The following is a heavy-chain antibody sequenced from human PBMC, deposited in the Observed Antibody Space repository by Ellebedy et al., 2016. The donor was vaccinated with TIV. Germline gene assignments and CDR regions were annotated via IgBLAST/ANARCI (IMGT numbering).Heavy chain of an antibody. CDR3: ARGLYAGGAYYKGIEY. V-gene: IGHV4-31*03. CDR1: GGSISSGGYY. J-gene: IGHJ4*02. Sequence: LRLXCTVSGGSISSGGYYWSWIRQHPGKGLEWIGYIYNSGNTYYNPSLRSRLDISVDTSKNHFSLKLTSVTAADTAVYYCARGLYAGGAYYKGIEYWGQGVLVTVSS. CDR2: IYNSGNT. D-gene: IGHD3-10*01.